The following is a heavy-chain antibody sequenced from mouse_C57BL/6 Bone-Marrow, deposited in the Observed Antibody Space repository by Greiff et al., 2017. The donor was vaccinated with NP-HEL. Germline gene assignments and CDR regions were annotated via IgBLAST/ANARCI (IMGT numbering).Heavy chain of an antibody. V-gene: IGHV1-64*01. CDR3: ARREIYDYGSSHWYFDV. CDR2: IHPNSGST. CDR1: GYTFTSYW. Sequence: QVQLQQPGAELVKPGASVKLSCKASGYTFTSYWMHWVKQRPGQGLEWIGMIHPNSGSTNYNEKFKSKATLTVDKSSSTAYMQLSSLTSEDSAVYYCARREIYDYGSSHWYFDVWGTGTTVTVSS. J-gene: IGHJ1*03. D-gene: IGHD1-1*01.